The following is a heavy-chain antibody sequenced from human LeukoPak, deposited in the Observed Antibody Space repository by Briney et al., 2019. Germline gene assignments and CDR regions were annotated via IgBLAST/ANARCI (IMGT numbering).Heavy chain of an antibody. D-gene: IGHD3-22*01. J-gene: IGHJ4*02. Sequence: SETLSLTCTVSGGSISSYYWSWIRQPPGKGLEWIGYIYYSGSTNYNPSLKSRVTISVDTSKNQFSLKLSSVTAADTAVYYCASRGHYYDSSGYYLGSRSIDYWGQGTLVTVSS. CDR2: IYYSGST. CDR1: GGSISSYY. CDR3: ASRGHYYDSSGYYLGSRSIDY. V-gene: IGHV4-59*08.